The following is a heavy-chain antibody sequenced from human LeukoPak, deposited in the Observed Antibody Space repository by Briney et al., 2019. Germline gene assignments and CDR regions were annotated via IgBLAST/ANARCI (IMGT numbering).Heavy chain of an antibody. V-gene: IGHV4-39*07. Sequence: SETLSLTCTVSGGSISSSSYYWGWIRQPPGKGLEWIGSIYYSGSTYYNPSLKSRVTISVDTSKNQFSLKLSSVTAADTAVYYCARDLPGYDSSGYYCDAFDIWGQGTMVTVSS. CDR3: ARDLPGYDSSGYYCDAFDI. CDR1: GGSISSSSYY. CDR2: IYYSGST. D-gene: IGHD3-22*01. J-gene: IGHJ3*02.